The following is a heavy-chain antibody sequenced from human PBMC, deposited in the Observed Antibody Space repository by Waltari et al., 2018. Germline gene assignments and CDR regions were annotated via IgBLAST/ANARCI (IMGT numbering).Heavy chain of an antibody. V-gene: IGHV4-61*02. D-gene: IGHD3-16*01. CDR3: ARGDDRPARYFFDS. Sequence: QVQLRESGPGLVKPSQTLSLTCSVSGGPINSENYYWGWVRKASDKGLGWIGRTYSNGEISLSPSLDRRATIAVDRSRNQFSLSLRSVTAADTAMYYCARGDDRPARYFFDSWGQGILVTVSS. CDR2: TYSNGEI. CDR1: GGPINSENYY. J-gene: IGHJ5*01.